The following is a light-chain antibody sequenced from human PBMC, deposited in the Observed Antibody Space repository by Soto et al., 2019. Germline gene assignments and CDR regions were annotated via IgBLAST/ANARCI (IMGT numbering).Light chain of an antibody. Sequence: DIQMTQSPSTLSASVGDRVTITCRASQSISSWLAWYQQKPGKAPKLLIYKASSLESGVPSRFSGSGSGTEFTLTISSLQPDDFATYYCQQYNNWPYTFGQGTKLDIK. J-gene: IGKJ2*01. CDR1: QSISSW. V-gene: IGKV1-5*03. CDR3: QQYNNWPYT. CDR2: KAS.